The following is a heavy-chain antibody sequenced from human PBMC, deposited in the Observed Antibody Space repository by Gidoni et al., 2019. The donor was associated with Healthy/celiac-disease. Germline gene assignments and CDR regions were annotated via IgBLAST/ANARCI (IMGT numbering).Heavy chain of an antibody. V-gene: IGHV3-7*01. CDR3: ARDRLGIAVAGLGEFDY. CDR1: GFTFRSYW. D-gene: IGHD6-19*01. CDR2: IKQDGSEK. Sequence: EVQLVESGGGLVQPGGSLRLSCAASGFTFRSYWMSWVRQAPGKGLEWVANIKQDGSEKYYVDSVKGRFTISRDNAKNSLYLQMNSLRAEDTAVYYCARDRLGIAVAGLGEFDYWGQGTLVTVSS. J-gene: IGHJ4*02.